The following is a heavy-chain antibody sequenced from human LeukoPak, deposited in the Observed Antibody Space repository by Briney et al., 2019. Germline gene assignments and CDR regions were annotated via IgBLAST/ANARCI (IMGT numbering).Heavy chain of an antibody. CDR1: GGSISSSSYY. D-gene: IGHD3-9*01. CDR3: ARTDYDILTGYLYYFDY. CDR2: IYYSGST. J-gene: IGHJ4*02. Sequence: SETLSLTCTVSGGSISSSSYYWGRIRQPPGKGLEWIGSIYYSGSTYYNPSLKSRVTISVDTSKNQFSLKLSSVTAADTAVYYCARTDYDILTGYLYYFDYWGQGTLVTISS. V-gene: IGHV4-39*01.